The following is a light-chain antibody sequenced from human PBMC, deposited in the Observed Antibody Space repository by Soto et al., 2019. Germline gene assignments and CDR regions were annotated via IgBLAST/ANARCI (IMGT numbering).Light chain of an antibody. V-gene: IGKV2-28*01. Sequence: DIVMTQSPLSLPVTPGEPASISCRSSQSLLYENGYTYFDWYVQKPGQPPQLLIYLGFNRPSGVPDRFSGSISGTDFTLKISRVETEDVGVYYCMQVLTLPYTFGQGNKLEIK. CDR2: LGF. CDR3: MQVLTLPYT. CDR1: QSLLYENGYTY. J-gene: IGKJ2*01.